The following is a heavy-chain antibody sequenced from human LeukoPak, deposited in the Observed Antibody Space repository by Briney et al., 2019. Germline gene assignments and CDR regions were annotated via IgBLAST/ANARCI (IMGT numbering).Heavy chain of an antibody. Sequence: GGSLRLACAASGFTFSSYAMSWVRQAPGKGLEWVSTISPTGGSTYYADSVKGRFTISRDNSKNTLYLQMGSLRGEDMAVYYCARESNGDYGSAFDIWGQGTMVTVSS. D-gene: IGHD4-17*01. CDR3: ARESNGDYGSAFDI. CDR2: ISPTGGST. J-gene: IGHJ3*02. V-gene: IGHV3-23*01. CDR1: GFTFSSYA.